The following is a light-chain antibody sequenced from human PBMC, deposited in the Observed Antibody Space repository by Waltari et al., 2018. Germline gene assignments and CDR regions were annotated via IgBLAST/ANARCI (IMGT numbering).Light chain of an antibody. V-gene: IGKV3-15*01. Sequence: EIVMTQSPVTLSVSPGERATLSCRANQSISSDLAWYQQKPGQAPRLLIYRASTRATGIPARFSGSGSGTEFTLTISSLQSEDFAVYYCQQDNKWPLSFGGGTKVEIK. CDR1: QSISSD. CDR3: QQDNKWPLS. CDR2: RAS. J-gene: IGKJ4*01.